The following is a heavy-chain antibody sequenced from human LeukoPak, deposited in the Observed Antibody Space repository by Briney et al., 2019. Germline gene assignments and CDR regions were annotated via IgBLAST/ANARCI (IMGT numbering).Heavy chain of an antibody. V-gene: IGHV5-51*01. CDR2: IYIGDSDP. CDR1: GYDFSTSW. D-gene: IGHD3-16*01. J-gene: IGHJ2*01. Sequence: GESLKISCQGSGYDFSTSWTAWVRQAPGKGLEWVGSIYIGDSDPRYSPSFQGHVTMSADKSVNTASLQWNSLQGSDTGVYFCAKVKSFGYWFFDLWGRGTLVAVSS. CDR3: AKVKSFGYWFFDL.